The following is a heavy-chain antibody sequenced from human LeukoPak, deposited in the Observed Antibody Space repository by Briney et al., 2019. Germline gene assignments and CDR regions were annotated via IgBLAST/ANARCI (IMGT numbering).Heavy chain of an antibody. J-gene: IGHJ4*02. D-gene: IGHD3-16*01. CDR3: ARDWGKGDY. CDR2: IWYDGSNK. V-gene: IGHV3-33*08. Sequence: GGSLRLSCAASGFTFTNHAMDWVRQAPGKGLEGVSLIWYDGSNKYYADSVKGRFTISRDNSKNTLYLQMNSLRAEDTAVYYCARDWGKGDYWGQGTLVTVSS. CDR1: GFTFTNHA.